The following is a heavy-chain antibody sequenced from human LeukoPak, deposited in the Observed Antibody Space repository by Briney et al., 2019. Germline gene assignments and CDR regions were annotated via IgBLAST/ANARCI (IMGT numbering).Heavy chain of an antibody. CDR1: GGSISSSSYY. J-gene: IGHJ4*02. CDR2: IYYSGST. Sequence: SETLSLTRTVSGGSISSSSYYWGWIRQPPGKGLEWIGRIYYSGSTYYNPSLKSRLTISVNTSKNQFSLKLSSVTAADPAVYYCARHIAAAAKAPFDYWGQGTLVTVSS. D-gene: IGHD6-13*01. CDR3: ARHIAAAAKAPFDY. V-gene: IGHV4-39*01.